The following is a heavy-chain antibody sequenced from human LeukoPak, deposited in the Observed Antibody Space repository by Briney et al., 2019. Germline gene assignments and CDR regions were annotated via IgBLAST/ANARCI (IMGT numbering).Heavy chain of an antibody. J-gene: IGHJ3*02. V-gene: IGHV4-34*01. CDR3: ARGRRWYYYDSSGYKTDAFDI. CDR1: GGSFSGYY. CDR2: INHSGST. Sequence: PSETLSLTCAVYGGSFSGYYWSWIRQPPGKGLEWIGEINHSGSTNYNPSLKSRVTISVDTSKNQFSLKLSSVTAADTAVYYCARGRRWYYYDSSGYKTDAFDIWGQGTMVTVSS. D-gene: IGHD3-22*01.